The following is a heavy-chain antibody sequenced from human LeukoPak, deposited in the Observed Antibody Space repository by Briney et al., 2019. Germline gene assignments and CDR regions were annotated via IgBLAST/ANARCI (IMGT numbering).Heavy chain of an antibody. CDR3: ARGYSSSWYKGDYFDY. CDR2: IYYSGST. CDR1: SDSISTYY. Sequence: MSSETLSLTCTVSSDSISTYYWSWIRQPPGKGLEWIGYIYYSGSTNYNPSLKSRVTISVDTSKNQFSLKLSSVTAADTAVYYCARGYSSSWYKGDYFDYWGQGTLVTVSS. V-gene: IGHV4-59*01. D-gene: IGHD6-13*01. J-gene: IGHJ4*02.